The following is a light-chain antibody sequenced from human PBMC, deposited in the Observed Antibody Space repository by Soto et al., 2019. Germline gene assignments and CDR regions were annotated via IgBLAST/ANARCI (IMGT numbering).Light chain of an antibody. CDR2: EGS. Sequence: QSALTQPASVSGSPGQSITISCTGTSSDVGSYNLVSWYQQHPGKAPKLMIYEGSKRPSGVSNRFSGSKSGNTASLTISGLQAEDEADYYCCSYAGSSIPYVFGTGTKLTVL. V-gene: IGLV2-23*01. J-gene: IGLJ1*01. CDR1: SSDVGSYNL. CDR3: CSYAGSSIPYV.